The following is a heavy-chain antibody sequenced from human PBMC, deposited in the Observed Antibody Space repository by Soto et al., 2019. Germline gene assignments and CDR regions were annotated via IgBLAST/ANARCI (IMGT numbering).Heavy chain of an antibody. D-gene: IGHD2-2*01. CDR1: GYTFTSYA. Sequence: QVQLAQSGAEVKKPGASVKVSCKASGYTFTSYAMHWVRQAPGQRLDWMGCINAGTGNTKYSQKFQGRVTITRDTSASTAYMELRSLRSEDTAGYYLAREPGRGIVVVPAAKGINWFDPWGQGTLVTVSS. J-gene: IGHJ5*02. CDR2: INAGTGNT. V-gene: IGHV1-3*01. CDR3: AREPGRGIVVVPAAKGINWFDP.